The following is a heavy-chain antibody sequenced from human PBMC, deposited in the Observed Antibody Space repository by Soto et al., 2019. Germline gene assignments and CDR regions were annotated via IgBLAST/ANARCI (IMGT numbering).Heavy chain of an antibody. J-gene: IGHJ4*02. D-gene: IGHD5-18*01. CDR2: IIPIFGTT. V-gene: IGHV1-69*13. Sequence: SVKVSCKASGGTFSSYAISWVRQAPGQGLEWMGGIIPIFGTTNYAQKFQGRVTITADESTTTAYMELTSLRSEDTAVYYCATSTGDAGYTYGSGSLDYWGQGTLVTVSS. CDR1: GGTFSSYA. CDR3: ATSTGDAGYTYGSGSLDY.